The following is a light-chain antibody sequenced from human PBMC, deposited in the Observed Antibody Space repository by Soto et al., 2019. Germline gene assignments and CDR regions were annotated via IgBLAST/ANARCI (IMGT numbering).Light chain of an antibody. Sequence: EIVLTQSPATLSLSPGERATLSCRASQSVGTYLAWYQQKPGQAPRLLIYDASNRATGIPARFSGSGSGTDFTLTISSLEPEDVAVYYCQQRSNWPPVTFGGGTKVEIK. CDR1: QSVGTY. J-gene: IGKJ4*01. CDR2: DAS. CDR3: QQRSNWPPVT. V-gene: IGKV3-11*01.